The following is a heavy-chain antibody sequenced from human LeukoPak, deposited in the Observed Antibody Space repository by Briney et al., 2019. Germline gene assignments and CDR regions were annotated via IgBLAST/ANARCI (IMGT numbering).Heavy chain of an antibody. Sequence: GRSLRLSCAASGFTFSSYGMHWVRQAPGKGLEWVAVISYDGSNKYYADSVKGRFTISRDNSKNTLYLQMNSLRTEDTAVYYCAKDQEVVPAATPDYWGQGTLVTVSS. CDR3: AKDQEVVPAATPDY. J-gene: IGHJ4*02. CDR2: ISYDGSNK. V-gene: IGHV3-30*18. D-gene: IGHD2-2*01. CDR1: GFTFSSYG.